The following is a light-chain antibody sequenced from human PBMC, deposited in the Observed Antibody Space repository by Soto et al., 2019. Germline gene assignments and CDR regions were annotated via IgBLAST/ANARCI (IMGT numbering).Light chain of an antibody. Sequence: DIQMTQSPSSLSASVGDRVTITCRASQSISSYLNWYQQKPGKAPNLLIYAASTLQSGVPSRFSGSGSGTDFTLTIRSLQPEDFATYYCQQSYTTPLTFGGATKVEIK. V-gene: IGKV1-39*01. J-gene: IGKJ4*01. CDR1: QSISSY. CDR2: AAS. CDR3: QQSYTTPLT.